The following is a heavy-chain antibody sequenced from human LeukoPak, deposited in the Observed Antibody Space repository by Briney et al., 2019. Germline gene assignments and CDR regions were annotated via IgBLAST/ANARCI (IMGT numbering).Heavy chain of an antibody. CDR3: AKGSLYYDFWSGYYVAYYFDY. CDR2: ISGSGGST. Sequence: GGSLRLSCAASGFTFSSYAMSWVRQAPGKGLEWVSAISGSGGSTYYADSVKGRFTISRDNSKNTLYLQMNSLRAEDTAVYYCAKGSLYYDFWSGYYVAYYFDYWGQGTLVTVSS. D-gene: IGHD3-3*01. V-gene: IGHV3-23*01. J-gene: IGHJ4*02. CDR1: GFTFSSYA.